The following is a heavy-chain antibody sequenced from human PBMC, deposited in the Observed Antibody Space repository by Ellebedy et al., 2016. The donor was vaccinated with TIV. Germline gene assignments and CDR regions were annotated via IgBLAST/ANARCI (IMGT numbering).Heavy chain of an antibody. J-gene: IGHJ6*03. Sequence: ASVKVSCXASGYTLTNYGISWVRQAPGQGLELMGRISGYNGNTNYAQKLQGRVTMTTDTSTSTAYMELRSLRSDDTAVYYCARFPGPLRRNYYYYMDVWGKGTTVTVSS. D-gene: IGHD4-17*01. V-gene: IGHV1-18*01. CDR1: GYTLTNYG. CDR3: ARFPGPLRRNYYYYMDV. CDR2: ISGYNGNT.